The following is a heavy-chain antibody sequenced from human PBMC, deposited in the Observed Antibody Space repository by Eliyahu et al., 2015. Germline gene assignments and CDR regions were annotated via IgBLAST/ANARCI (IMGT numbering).Heavy chain of an antibody. V-gene: IGHV2-5*02. CDR1: GFSLSTSEVG. CDR3: AHNSRYGSGWYGDY. CDR2: IYWDDDK. D-gene: IGHD6-19*01. Sequence: QITLKESGPTLVKPTQTLTLTCTFSGFSLSTSEVGVGWIRQPPGKALEWLALIYWDDDKRYSPSLKSRLTITKDTPKNQVVLTMTNMDPVDTATYYCAHNSRYGSGWYGDYWGQGTLVTVSS. J-gene: IGHJ4*02.